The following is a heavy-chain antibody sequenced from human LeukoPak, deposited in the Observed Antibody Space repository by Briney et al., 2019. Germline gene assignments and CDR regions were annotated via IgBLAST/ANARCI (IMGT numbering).Heavy chain of an antibody. CDR1: GFTFSSYA. V-gene: IGHV3-49*04. J-gene: IGHJ5*02. D-gene: IGHD6-6*01. Sequence: GGSLRLSCAASGFTFSSYAMSWVRQAPGKGLEWVGFIRSKAYGGTTEYAASVKGRFTISRDDSKSIAYLQMNSLKTDDTAVYYCTRREGLSSSYAWFDPWGQGTLVTVSS. CDR2: IRSKAYGGTT. CDR3: TRREGLSSSYAWFDP.